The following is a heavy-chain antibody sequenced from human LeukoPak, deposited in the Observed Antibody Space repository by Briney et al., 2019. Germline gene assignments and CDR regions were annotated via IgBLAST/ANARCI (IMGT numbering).Heavy chain of an antibody. V-gene: IGHV4-59*08. J-gene: IGHJ4*02. CDR1: GGSISSYC. Sequence: PSETLCLTCTVSGGSISSYCWSWFRRPPGKGLEWMGYIYYSGSTNYNPSLKTRVTISIDTSKNQFSLKVSSVTAADTAVYYCVRHCYASGSDPLCYFDYWGQGTLVTVSS. CDR3: VRHCYASGSDPLCYFDY. D-gene: IGHD3-10*01. CDR2: IYYSGST.